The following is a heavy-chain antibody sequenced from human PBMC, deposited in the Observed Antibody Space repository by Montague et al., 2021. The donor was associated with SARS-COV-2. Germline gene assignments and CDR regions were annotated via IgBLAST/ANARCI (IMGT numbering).Heavy chain of an antibody. CDR3: AREGYRSGSFYIDY. CDR2: ISHDESNH. CDR1: RLPFNGYA. D-gene: IGHD1-26*01. J-gene: IGHJ4*01. V-gene: IGHV3-30*04. Sequence: SLRLSCAASRLPFNGYAMHWVRQAPGKGLEWLTFISHDESNHRYADSVKGRSTISRDNSKNTLYLQMDSLRPEDTAVYYCAREGYRSGSFYIDYWGQGTLVTVSS.